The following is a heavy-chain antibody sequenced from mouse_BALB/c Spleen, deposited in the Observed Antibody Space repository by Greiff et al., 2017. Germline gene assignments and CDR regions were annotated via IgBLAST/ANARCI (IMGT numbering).Heavy chain of an antibody. V-gene: IGHV14-3*02. D-gene: IGHD1-2*01. CDR3: ASPALTTATHY. J-gene: IGHJ2*01. CDR1: GFNIKDTY. Sequence: DVKLQESGAELVKPGASVKLSCTASGFNIKDTYMHWVKQRPEQGLEWIGRIDPANGNIKYDPKFQGKATITADTSSNTAYLQLSSLTSEDTAVYYCASPALTTATHYWGQGTTLTVSS. CDR2: IDPANGNI.